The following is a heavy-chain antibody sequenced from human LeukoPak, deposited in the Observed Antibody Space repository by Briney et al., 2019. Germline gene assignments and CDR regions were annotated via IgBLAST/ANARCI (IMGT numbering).Heavy chain of an antibody. V-gene: IGHV3-23*01. D-gene: IGHD2-2*01. CDR2: ISGSGGST. CDR3: AKEQGFIVVVPAAMDY. Sequence: GGSLRLSCAASGFTFSSHWMHWVRQAPGKGLEWVSAISGSGGSTYYADSVKGRFTISRDNSKNTLYLQMNSLRAEDTAVYYCAKEQGFIVVVPAAMDYWGQGTLVTVSS. J-gene: IGHJ4*02. CDR1: GFTFSSHW.